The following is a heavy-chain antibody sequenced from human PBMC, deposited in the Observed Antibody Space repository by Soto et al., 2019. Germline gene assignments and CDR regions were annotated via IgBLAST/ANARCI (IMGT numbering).Heavy chain of an antibody. CDR1: GDTFNSDA. CDR2: INAGNGNT. CDR3: ARDLGYSYGPRGASAI. J-gene: IGHJ3*02. V-gene: IGHV1-3*01. Sequence: GASAKLSCKGSGDTFNSDAMHWVRPAHEQRLEWMGWINAGNGNTNYAQKLQGRVTMTTDTSTSTAYMGLRSLRSDDTAVYYCARDLGYSYGPRGASAIRGHGTMVTVS. D-gene: IGHD5-18*01.